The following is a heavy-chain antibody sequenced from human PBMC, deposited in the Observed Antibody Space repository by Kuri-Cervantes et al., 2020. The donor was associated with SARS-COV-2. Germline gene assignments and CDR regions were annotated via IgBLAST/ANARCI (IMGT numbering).Heavy chain of an antibody. CDR3: ARASLQEYSGSYFHYFDY. CDR1: GFTLSDYY. CDR2: ISSSSTI. J-gene: IGHJ4*02. Sequence: GGSLRLSCAASGFTLSDYYMNWVRQAPGKGLEWVSSISSSSTIYYADSVKGRFTISRDNAKNSLYLQMNSLRAEDTVVYYCARASLQEYSGSYFHYFDYWGQGTLVTVSS. V-gene: IGHV3-69-1*02. D-gene: IGHD1-26*01.